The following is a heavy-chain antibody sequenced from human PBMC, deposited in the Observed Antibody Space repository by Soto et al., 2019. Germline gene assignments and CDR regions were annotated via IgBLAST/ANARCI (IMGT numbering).Heavy chain of an antibody. CDR3: AKDPDYYGGNHHDY. CDR2: ISGSGGST. CDR1: GFAFSSYA. V-gene: IGHV3-23*01. D-gene: IGHD4-17*01. J-gene: IGHJ4*02. Sequence: EVQLLESGGGLVQPGGSLRLSCAASGFAFSSYAMSWVRQAPGKGLEWVSAISGSGGSTYYADSVKGRFTISRDNSKNTLYLQMNSLRAEDTAVYYCAKDPDYYGGNHHDYWGQGTLVTVSS.